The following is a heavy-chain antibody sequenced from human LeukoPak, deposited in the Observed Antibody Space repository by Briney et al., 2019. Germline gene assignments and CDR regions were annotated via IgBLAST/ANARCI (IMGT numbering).Heavy chain of an antibody. J-gene: IGHJ4*02. CDR1: GYTFSIYA. CDR3: ANGARWELPLDY. Sequence: GGSLRLSCAASGYTFSIYAISWVRQAPGKGLEWVSAISGSGGRTYYADSVKGRFTISRDNSMDTLYLQMNSLRADDTAVYYCANGARWELPLDYWGQGTLVTVSS. V-gene: IGHV3-23*01. CDR2: ISGSGGRT. D-gene: IGHD1-26*01.